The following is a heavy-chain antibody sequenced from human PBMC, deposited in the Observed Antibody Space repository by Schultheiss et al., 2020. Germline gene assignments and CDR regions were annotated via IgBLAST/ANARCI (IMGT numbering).Heavy chain of an antibody. Sequence: GGSLRLSCAASGFTFSSYAMHWVRQAPGKGLEWVAVISYDGSNKYYADSVKGRFTISRDNSKNTLYLQMNSLRAEDTAVYYCARDGRWQWLAYYFDYWGQGTLVTVS. CDR1: GFTFSSYA. J-gene: IGHJ4*02. V-gene: IGHV3-30-3*01. D-gene: IGHD6-19*01. CDR3: ARDGRWQWLAYYFDY. CDR2: ISYDGSNK.